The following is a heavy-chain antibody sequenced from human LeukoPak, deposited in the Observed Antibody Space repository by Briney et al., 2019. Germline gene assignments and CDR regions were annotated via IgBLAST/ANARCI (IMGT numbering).Heavy chain of an antibody. CDR1: GFTFSAYW. CDR2: INTDGSSP. Sequence: GGSLRLSCAASGFTFSAYWMHWVRQAPGKGLVWVSRINTDGSSPTYAASVKGRFTISRDNAKNTLYLQMNSLTAEDTAVYYCAKGSSTYSITSYWYFDLWGRGTLVTVSS. J-gene: IGHJ2*01. D-gene: IGHD6-13*01. V-gene: IGHV3-74*01. CDR3: AKGSSTYSITSYWYFDL.